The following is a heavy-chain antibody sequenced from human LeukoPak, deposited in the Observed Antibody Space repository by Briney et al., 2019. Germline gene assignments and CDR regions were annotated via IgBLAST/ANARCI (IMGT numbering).Heavy chain of an antibody. V-gene: IGHV3-30*18. D-gene: IGHD3-22*01. J-gene: IGHJ4*02. CDR3: AKDPPGYYDSSGYRPPLPDY. Sequence: PGGSLRLSCAASGFTFSSYGMHWVRQAPGKGLEWVAVISYDGSNKYYADSVKGRFTISRDNSKNTLYLQMNSLRAEDTAVYYCAKDPPGYYDSSGYRPPLPDYWGQGTLVTVSS. CDR2: ISYDGSNK. CDR1: GFTFSSYG.